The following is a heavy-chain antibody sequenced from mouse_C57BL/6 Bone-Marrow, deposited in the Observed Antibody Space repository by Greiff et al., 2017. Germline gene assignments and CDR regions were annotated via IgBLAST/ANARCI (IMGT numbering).Heavy chain of an antibody. Sequence: QVQLKESGPGLVQPSQSLSITCTVSGFSLTSYGVHWVRQSPGKGLEWLGVIWSGGSTDYNAAFISRLSISKDNSKSQVFFKMNSLQADDTAIYYCAIWGDYYYYAMDYWGQGTSVTVSS. CDR1: GFSLTSYG. J-gene: IGHJ4*01. V-gene: IGHV2-2*01. CDR3: AIWGDYYYYAMDY. CDR2: IWSGGST. D-gene: IGHD2-4*01.